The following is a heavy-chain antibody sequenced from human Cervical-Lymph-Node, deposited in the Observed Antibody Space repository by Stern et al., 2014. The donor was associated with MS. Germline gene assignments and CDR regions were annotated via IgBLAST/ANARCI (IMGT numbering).Heavy chain of an antibody. V-gene: IGHV3-49*03. CDR2: IRSKTYGGTA. CDR1: GFAFADYA. J-gene: IGHJ4*02. Sequence: EVQLVESGGGLVQPGRSLRLSCTTSGFAFADYAMTWFRQAPGKGLEWVGFIRSKTYGGTAEYAASVKGRFTISRDESKSIAYLQMNSLKTDDTAVYYCTKYSGYTYADFDYWGQGTLVTVSS. CDR3: TKYSGYTYADFDY. D-gene: IGHD5-18*01.